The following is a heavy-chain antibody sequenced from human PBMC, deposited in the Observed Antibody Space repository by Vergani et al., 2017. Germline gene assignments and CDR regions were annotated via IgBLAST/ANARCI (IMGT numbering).Heavy chain of an antibody. CDR1: GYTFTNYY. CDR3: ARDSVYTGDY. Sequence: QVQLVQSGAEVKKPGASVQASCKASGYTFTNYYMHWVRQAPGQGLEWMGIINPSGGSTRHAQKFQGRVTMTRDTSTSTVYMELSSLRSEDTAMYYCARDSVYTGDYWGQGTLVTVSS. J-gene: IGHJ4*02. D-gene: IGHD2-2*02. V-gene: IGHV1-46*01. CDR2: INPSGGST.